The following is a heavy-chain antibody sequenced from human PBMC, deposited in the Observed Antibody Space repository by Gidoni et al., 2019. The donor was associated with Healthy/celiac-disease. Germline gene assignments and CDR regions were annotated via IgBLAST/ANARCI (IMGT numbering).Heavy chain of an antibody. CDR3: ARGSGGRITIFGVVIQNRPYFDY. D-gene: IGHD3-3*01. CDR1: GYTFTSYD. J-gene: IGHJ4*02. Sequence: QVQLVQSGAEVKKPGASVKVSCKASGYTFTSYDINWVRQATGQGLEWMGWMNPNSGNTGYAQKFQGRVTMTRNTSISTAYMELSSLRSEDTAVYYCARGSGGRITIFGVVIQNRPYFDYWGQGTLVTVSS. CDR2: MNPNSGNT. V-gene: IGHV1-8*01.